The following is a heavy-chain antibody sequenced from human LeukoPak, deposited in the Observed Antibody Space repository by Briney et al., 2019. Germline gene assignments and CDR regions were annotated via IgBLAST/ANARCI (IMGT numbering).Heavy chain of an antibody. Sequence: SETLSLTCSVSGGSFNSNDHYWSWIRQSPGRGLDWIVSIYYSGNTYYSPSLESRVSMSMDVPRNQFSLQMNSVTAADTAVYYCASKEPFYDVLTGYYGGTFDIWGQGTMVTVSS. V-gene: IGHV4-30-4*01. CDR2: IYYSGNT. CDR3: ASKEPFYDVLTGYYGGTFDI. CDR1: GGSFNSNDHY. D-gene: IGHD3-9*01. J-gene: IGHJ3*02.